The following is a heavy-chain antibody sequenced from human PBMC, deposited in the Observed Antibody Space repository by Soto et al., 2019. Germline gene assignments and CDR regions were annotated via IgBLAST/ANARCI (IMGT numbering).Heavy chain of an antibody. J-gene: IGHJ4*02. CDR1: GFTFSNAW. V-gene: IGHV3-15*01. CDR3: TTDYGDYVYYFDY. CDR2: IKSKTDGGTT. D-gene: IGHD4-17*01. Sequence: GGSLRLSCAASGFTFSNAWMSWVRQAPGKGLEWVGRIKSKTDGGTTDYAAPVKGRFTISRDDSKNTLYLQMNSLKTEDTAVYYCTTDYGDYVYYFDYWGQGTLVTVSS.